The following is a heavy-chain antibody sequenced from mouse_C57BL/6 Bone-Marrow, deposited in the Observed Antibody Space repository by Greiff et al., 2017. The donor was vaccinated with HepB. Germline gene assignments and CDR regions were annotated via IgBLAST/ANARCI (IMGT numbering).Heavy chain of an antibody. CDR3: ARKKVCTTVVARNWYFDV. V-gene: IGHV3-6*01. Sequence: EVKLQESGPGLVKPSQSLSLTCSVTGYSITSGYYWNWIRQFPGNKLEWMGYISYDGSNNYNPSLKNRISITRDTSKNQFFLKLNSVTTEDTATYYCARKKVCTTVVARNWYFDVWGTGTTVTVSS. CDR1: GYSITSGYY. D-gene: IGHD1-1*01. J-gene: IGHJ1*03. CDR2: ISYDGSN.